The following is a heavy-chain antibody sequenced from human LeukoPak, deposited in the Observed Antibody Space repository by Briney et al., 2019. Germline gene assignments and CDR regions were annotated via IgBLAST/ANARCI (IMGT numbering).Heavy chain of an antibody. J-gene: IGHJ4*02. CDR3: ARDLWELLGGFDY. Sequence: SETLSLTCTVSGGSVSSYYWSWIRQPPGKGLEWIGSIYYSGSTYYNPSLKSRVTISVDTSKNQFSLKLSSVTAADTAVYYCARDLWELLGGFDYWGQGTLVTVSS. V-gene: IGHV4-59*02. CDR2: IYYSGST. D-gene: IGHD1-26*01. CDR1: GGSVSSYY.